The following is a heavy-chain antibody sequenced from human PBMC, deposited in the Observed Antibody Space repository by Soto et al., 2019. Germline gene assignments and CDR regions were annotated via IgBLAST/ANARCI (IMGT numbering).Heavy chain of an antibody. D-gene: IGHD7-27*01. Sequence: ASVKVSCKASGYTLNNYDITWVRQAPGQGLEYMGWISAYTGNRNYAQKLQGRVTLTTDTSTSTAYMELRSLRSDDTAVYYCASRIPVAAPSVPSNWDDALDIWGQGAMVTVSS. V-gene: IGHV1-18*01. CDR2: ISAYTGNR. J-gene: IGHJ3*02. CDR1: GYTLNNYD. CDR3: ASRIPVAAPSVPSNWDDALDI.